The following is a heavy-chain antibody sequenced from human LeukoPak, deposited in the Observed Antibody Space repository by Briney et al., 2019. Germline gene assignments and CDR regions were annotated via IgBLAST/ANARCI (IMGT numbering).Heavy chain of an antibody. J-gene: IGHJ4*02. D-gene: IGHD6-6*01. Sequence: SENLSLTCTVSGGSISSSSYYWGWIRQPPGEGLEWIGSIYYSGSTYYNPSLKSRVTISVDTSKNQFSLKLSSVTAADTAVYYCARKGDSIAARPFDYWGQGTLVTVSS. CDR3: ARKGDSIAARPFDY. CDR2: IYYSGST. V-gene: IGHV4-39*01. CDR1: GGSISSSSYY.